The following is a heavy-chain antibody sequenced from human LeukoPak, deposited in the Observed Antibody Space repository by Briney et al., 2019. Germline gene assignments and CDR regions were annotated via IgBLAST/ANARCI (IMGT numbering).Heavy chain of an antibody. CDR2: INPNSGGT. CDR3: ARYYSNYERNYYYMDV. CDR1: GYTFTGYY. J-gene: IGHJ6*03. V-gene: IGHV1-2*02. Sequence: ASVKVSCKASGYTFTGYYMHWVRQAPGQGLEWMGWINPNSGGTNYAQKFQGRVTMTRDTSISTAYMELSRLRSDDTAVYYCARYYSNYERNYYYMDVWGKGTTVTVSS. D-gene: IGHD4-11*01.